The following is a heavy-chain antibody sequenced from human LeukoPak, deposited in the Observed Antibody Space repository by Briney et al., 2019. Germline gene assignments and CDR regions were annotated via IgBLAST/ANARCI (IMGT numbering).Heavy chain of an antibody. Sequence: ETLSLTCTVSGGSISSSSYYWGWIRQPPGKGLEWIGSIYYSGSTYYNPSLKSRVTISVDTSKNQFSLKLSSVTAADTAVYYCARYSGYDYYFDYWGQGTLVTVSS. CDR1: GGSISSSSYY. CDR3: ARYSGYDYYFDY. V-gene: IGHV4-39*01. CDR2: IYYSGST. J-gene: IGHJ4*02. D-gene: IGHD5-12*01.